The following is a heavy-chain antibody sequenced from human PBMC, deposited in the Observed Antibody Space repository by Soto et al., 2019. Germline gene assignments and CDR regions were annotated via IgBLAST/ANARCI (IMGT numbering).Heavy chain of an antibody. CDR2: IYYSGST. D-gene: IGHD3-10*01. J-gene: IGHJ6*02. CDR3: ARGRGSGSSCCYYGMDV. CDR1: RGSISSYY. Sequence: PSETLSLTCTVSRGSISSYYWSWIRQPPGKGLEWIGNIYYSGSTNYNPSLKSRVTISVDTSKNQFSLKLSSVTAADTAVYYCARGRGSGSSCCYYGMDVWGQGTTVTGSS. V-gene: IGHV4-59*01.